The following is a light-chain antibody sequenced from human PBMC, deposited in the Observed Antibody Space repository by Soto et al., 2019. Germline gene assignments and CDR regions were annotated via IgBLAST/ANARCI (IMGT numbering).Light chain of an antibody. CDR2: GAS. CDR1: QSVSNNF. V-gene: IGKV3-20*01. J-gene: IGKJ2*01. CDR3: QQYGNLYT. Sequence: DIVLTQSPGTLSLSPGERATLSCRASQSVSNNFLAWYQQKPGQAPRLLIYGASSRATGIPDRFSGSGSGTDFTLTISRLEPEDFGVYYCQQYGNLYTFGQGTKLEIK.